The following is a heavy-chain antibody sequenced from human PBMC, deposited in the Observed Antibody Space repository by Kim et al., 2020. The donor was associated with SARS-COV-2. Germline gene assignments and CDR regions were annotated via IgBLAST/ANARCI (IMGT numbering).Heavy chain of an antibody. V-gene: IGHV3-30*18. CDR2: ISYDGSNK. CDR3: AKDQEQLAHEDYFDY. D-gene: IGHD6-6*01. Sequence: GGSLRLSCAASGFTFSSYGMHWVRQAPGKGLEWVAVISYDGSNKYYADSVKGRFTISRDNSKNTLYLQMNSLRAEDTAVYYCAKDQEQLAHEDYFDYWGQGTLVTVSS. J-gene: IGHJ4*02. CDR1: GFTFSSYG.